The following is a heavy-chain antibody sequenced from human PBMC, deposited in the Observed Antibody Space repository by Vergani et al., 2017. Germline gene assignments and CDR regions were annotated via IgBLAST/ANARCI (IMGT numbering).Heavy chain of an antibody. CDR2: ISSGGGDI. CDR3: ATKSCGTPGCQIGYFRE. D-gene: IGHD1-1*01. J-gene: IGHJ1*01. CDR1: GFTFDTYT. Sequence: EVQLLDSGGGLVQPGGSRRLSCAGAGFTFDTYTMAYVRQAPGKGLEWVATISSGGGDIFYADSVKGRFTISRDNSKSTLYLQMNSLRTEDTAVYYCATKSCGTPGCQIGYFREWGQGTLVTVSS. V-gene: IGHV3-21*02.